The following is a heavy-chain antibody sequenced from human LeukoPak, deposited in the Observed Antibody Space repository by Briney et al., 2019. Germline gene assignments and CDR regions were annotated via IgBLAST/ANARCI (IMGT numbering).Heavy chain of an antibody. CDR1: GFTFSSYS. CDR2: ISSSSSYI. V-gene: IGHV3-21*01. J-gene: IGHJ6*03. Sequence: AGGSLRLSCAASGFTFSSYSMNWVRQAPGKGLEWVSSISSSSSYIYYADSVKGRFTISRDNAKNSLYLQMNSLRAEDTAVYYCARDQQQLPISYYYYMDVWGKGTTVTVSS. D-gene: IGHD6-13*01. CDR3: ARDQQQLPISYYYYMDV.